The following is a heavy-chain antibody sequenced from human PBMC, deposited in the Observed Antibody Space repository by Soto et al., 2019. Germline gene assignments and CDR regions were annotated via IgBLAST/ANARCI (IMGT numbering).Heavy chain of an antibody. J-gene: IGHJ4*02. D-gene: IGHD3-3*01. CDR3: IGVVVPGAGVDY. V-gene: IGHV3-33*03. CDR1: GFTFSSYG. Sequence: GGSLRLSCAASGFTFSSYGMHWVRQAPGKGLEWVAVIWYDGSNKYYVDSVKGRFTISRDNAKNSLYLQMNSLRAEDTAVYYCIGVVVPGAGVDYWGQGTLVTVSS. CDR2: IWYDGSNK.